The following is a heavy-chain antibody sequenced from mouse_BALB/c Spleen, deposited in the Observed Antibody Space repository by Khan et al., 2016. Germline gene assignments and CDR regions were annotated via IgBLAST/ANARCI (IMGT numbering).Heavy chain of an antibody. D-gene: IGHD2-13*01. CDR1: GFAFSRYW. J-gene: IGHJ3*01. V-gene: IGHV4-1*02. CDR3: ARRDGDYGPGFAD. Sequence: EVKLLESGGGLVQPGGSLKLSCAASGFAFSRYWMSWVRQAPGKGLEWIGEINPDSSTTNYTQSLKDTFIISRANAKNTLYLQMSKVRSEDTALDYCARRDGDYGPGFADWGQGTLVTVSA. CDR2: INPDSSTT.